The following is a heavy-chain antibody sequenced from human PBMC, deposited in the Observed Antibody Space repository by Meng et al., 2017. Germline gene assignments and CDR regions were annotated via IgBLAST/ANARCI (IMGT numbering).Heavy chain of an antibody. CDR1: GFTFSSYS. CDR3: ARVLSWESSSWYV. D-gene: IGHD6-13*01. Sequence: GSRKISGAASGFTFSSYSMNWVRQAPGKGLEWVSSISSSSSYIYYADSVKGRFTISRDNAKNSLYLQMNSLRAEDTAVYYCARVLSWESSSWYVWGQGTMVTVS. J-gene: IGHJ3*01. V-gene: IGHV3-21*01. CDR2: ISSSSSYI.